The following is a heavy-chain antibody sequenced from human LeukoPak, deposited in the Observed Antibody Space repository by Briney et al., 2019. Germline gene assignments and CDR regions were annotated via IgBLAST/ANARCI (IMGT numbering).Heavy chain of an antibody. V-gene: IGHV3-21*05. J-gene: IGHJ4*02. D-gene: IGHD3-22*01. CDR3: ARDRTGYYDSSGYPDY. CDR1: GFTFSSYE. Sequence: GGSLRLSCAASGFTFSSYEMNWVRQAPGKGLEWVSYISSSSSYTNYADSVKGRFTISRDNAKNSLYLQMNSLRAEDTAVYYCARDRTGYYDSSGYPDYWGQGTLVTVSS. CDR2: ISSSSSYT.